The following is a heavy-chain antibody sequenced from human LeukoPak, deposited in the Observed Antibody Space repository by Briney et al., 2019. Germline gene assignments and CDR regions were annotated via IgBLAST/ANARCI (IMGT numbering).Heavy chain of an antibody. J-gene: IGHJ6*03. CDR1: GGSISSGSYY. V-gene: IGHV4-61*02. D-gene: IGHD3-10*01. Sequence: PSETLSLTCTVSGGSISSGSYYWSWIRQPAGKGLEWIGRIYTSGSTNYNPSLKSRVTISVDASKNQFSLKLRSVTAADTAVYYCARAQGPLLWGYFYYYLDVWDKGTTVTISS. CDR3: ARAQGPLLWGYFYYYLDV. CDR2: IYTSGST.